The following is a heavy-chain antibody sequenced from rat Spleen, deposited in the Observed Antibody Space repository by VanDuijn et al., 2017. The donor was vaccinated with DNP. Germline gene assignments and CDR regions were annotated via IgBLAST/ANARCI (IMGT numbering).Heavy chain of an antibody. Sequence: EVQLVETGGGLVQPGRSLKLSCAASGFTFSDYNMAWVRQAPKKSLEWVATISYDGSGTYYRDSVKGRFTISRDNVKRTLYLQMNSLRSEDTATYYCVRGDSMRRAVVDSWGQGVVVTVSS. J-gene: IGHJ2*01. CDR3: VRGDSMRRAVVDS. V-gene: IGHV5-7*01. CDR2: ISYDGSGT. D-gene: IGHD1-12*01. CDR1: GFTFSDYN.